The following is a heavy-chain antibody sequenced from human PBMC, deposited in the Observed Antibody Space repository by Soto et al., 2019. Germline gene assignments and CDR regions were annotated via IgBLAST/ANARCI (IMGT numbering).Heavy chain of an antibody. J-gene: IGHJ4*02. D-gene: IGHD1-26*01. CDR1: GYTFTSYG. V-gene: IGHV1-18*01. CDR3: ARDRGSYALDY. Sequence: QVQLVQSGAEVKKPGASVNVSCTASGYTFTSYGFNWVRQAPGQGLEWMGWISAYNGNTNYAQKLQGRVTMTTDTSTSTAYIELRSLRSDDTAVYYCARDRGSYALDYWGQGTLVTVSS. CDR2: ISAYNGNT.